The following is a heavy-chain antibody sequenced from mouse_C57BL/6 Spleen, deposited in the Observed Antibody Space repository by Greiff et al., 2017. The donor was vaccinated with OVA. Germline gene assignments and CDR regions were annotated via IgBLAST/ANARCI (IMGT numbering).Heavy chain of an antibody. D-gene: IGHD1-1*01. CDR1: GFNIKNTY. CDR2: IDPANGNT. CDR3: AAGCYYGSYFDY. Sequence: VQLQQSVAELVRPGASVKLSCTASGFNIKNTYMHWVKQRPEQGLEWIGRIDPANGNTKYAPKFQGKATITAYTSANTAYLQLSSLTSEDTAIYYCAAGCYYGSYFDYWGQGTTLTVSS. J-gene: IGHJ2*01. V-gene: IGHV14-3*01.